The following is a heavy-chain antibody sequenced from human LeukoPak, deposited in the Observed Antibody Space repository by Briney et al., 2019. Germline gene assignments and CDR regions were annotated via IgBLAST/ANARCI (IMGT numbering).Heavy chain of an antibody. J-gene: IGHJ4*02. V-gene: IGHV1-69*13. Sequence: SVKVSCKASGGTFSSYAISWVRQAPGQGLEWMGGIIPIFGTANYAQKFQGRVTITADESTSTAYMELSGLRSEDTAVYYCAREGYYGSGSFFDYWGQGTLVTVSS. CDR3: AREGYYGSGSFFDY. D-gene: IGHD3-10*01. CDR1: GGTFSSYA. CDR2: IIPIFGTA.